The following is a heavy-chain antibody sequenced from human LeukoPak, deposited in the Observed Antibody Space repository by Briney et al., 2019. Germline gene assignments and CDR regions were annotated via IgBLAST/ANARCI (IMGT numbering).Heavy chain of an antibody. V-gene: IGHV3-23*01. CDR3: AKDHSLARPYYYYGMDV. D-gene: IGHD6-13*01. J-gene: IGHJ6*02. Sequence: GGSLRLSCAASGFTFSSYAMSWVRQAPGKGLEWVSAISGSGGSTYYADSVKGRFTISRDNSKNTLYLQMNSLGAEDTAVYYCAKDHSLARPYYYYGMDVWGQGTTVTVSS. CDR2: ISGSGGST. CDR1: GFTFSSYA.